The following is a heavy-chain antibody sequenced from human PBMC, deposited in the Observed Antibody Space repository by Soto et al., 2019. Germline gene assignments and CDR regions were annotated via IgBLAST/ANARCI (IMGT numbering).Heavy chain of an antibody. CDR2: MNPNRGNT. CDR1: GYTFTDYD. Sequence: ASVKVSCKASGYTFTDYDINWVRQATGQGLEWMGWMNPNRGNTRYAQKFQGRVTMTRNTSISTAYMELSSLRSEDTAVYYCATSLLEISVYYYYGMDVWGQGTTVTVSS. J-gene: IGHJ6*02. V-gene: IGHV1-8*01. D-gene: IGHD1-1*01. CDR3: ATSLLEISVYYYYGMDV.